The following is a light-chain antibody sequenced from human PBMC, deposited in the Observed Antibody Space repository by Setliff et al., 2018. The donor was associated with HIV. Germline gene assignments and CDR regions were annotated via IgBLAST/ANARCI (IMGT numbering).Light chain of an antibody. Sequence: QSALTQPPSASGSPGQSVTISCTGTSSDVGAYNYVSWYQQHPGKAPKLMISDVSNRPSGVSNRFSGSKSGNTASLTVSGLQAEDEADYYCSSYAGSNNVFGTGTKVTVL. CDR1: SSDVGAYNY. CDR3: SSYAGSNNV. J-gene: IGLJ1*01. CDR2: DVS. V-gene: IGLV2-8*01.